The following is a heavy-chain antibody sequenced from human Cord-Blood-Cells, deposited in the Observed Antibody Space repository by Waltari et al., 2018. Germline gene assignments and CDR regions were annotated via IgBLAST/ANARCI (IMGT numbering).Heavy chain of an antibody. Sequence: QVQLQESVPGLVKPSETLSLTCTVSGGSISSYYWSWIRQPPGKGLEWIGYIYYSGSTNYTPSLKSRVTISVDTSKNQCSLKLSSVTAADTAVYYCARRRSYFDYWGQGTLVTVSS. V-gene: IGHV4-59*08. CDR3: ARRRSYFDY. J-gene: IGHJ4*02. CDR2: IYYSGST. CDR1: GGSISSYY.